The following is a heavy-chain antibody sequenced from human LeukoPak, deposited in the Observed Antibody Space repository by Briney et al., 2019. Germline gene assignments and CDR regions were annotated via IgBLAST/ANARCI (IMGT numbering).Heavy chain of an antibody. Sequence: ASVKVSCKASGYTFTSYGISWVRQAPGQGLEWMGWISAYNGNTNYAQELQGRATMTTDTSTSTAYMELRSLRSDDTAVYYCARSQQLDEYYYYYMDVWGKGNPVTISS. CDR2: ISAYNGNT. V-gene: IGHV1-18*01. J-gene: IGHJ6*03. CDR1: GYTFTSYG. D-gene: IGHD6-13*01. CDR3: ARSQQLDEYYYYYMDV.